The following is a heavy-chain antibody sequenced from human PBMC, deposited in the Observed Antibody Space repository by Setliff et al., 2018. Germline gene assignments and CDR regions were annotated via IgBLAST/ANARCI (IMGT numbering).Heavy chain of an antibody. CDR3: ARGRDYNFWSGYYSPDAFDI. CDR1: GGSISSSSYY. V-gene: IGHV4-39*07. CDR2: IYYSGST. D-gene: IGHD3-3*01. Sequence: PSETLSLTCTVSGGSISSSSYYWGWIRQPPGKGLEWIGSIYYSGSTYYNPSLKSRVTISVDTSKNQFSLKLSSVTAADTAVYYCARGRDYNFWSGYYSPDAFDIWGQGTMVTVSS. J-gene: IGHJ3*02.